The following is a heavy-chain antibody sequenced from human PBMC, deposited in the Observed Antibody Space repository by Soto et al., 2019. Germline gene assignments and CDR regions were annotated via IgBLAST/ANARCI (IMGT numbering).Heavy chain of an antibody. V-gene: IGHV3-23*01. J-gene: IGHJ4*02. Sequence: EVQLLESGGGLVQPGGSLSLSCAASAFTFNNYAMSWVRQAPGKGLECVSGIGGSGRTTYYADSVKGRFTISRDNSNNTLFLQMNSLRAEGTAVYYCAKSRYADSSGDFYDYWCQGTLVTVSS. D-gene: IGHD3-22*01. CDR2: IGGSGRTT. CDR3: AKSRYADSSGDFYDY. CDR1: AFTFNNYA.